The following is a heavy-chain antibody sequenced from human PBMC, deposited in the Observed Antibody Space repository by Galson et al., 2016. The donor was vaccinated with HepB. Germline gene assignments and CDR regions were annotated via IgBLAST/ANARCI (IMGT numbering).Heavy chain of an antibody. Sequence: QSGAEVKKPGESLKISCKGSGYSFTNYWIGWVRQMPGKGLEWMGIIYPGDSDTRYSPSFEGQVTISADKSISAAYLQWSSLKASDTAMYYCARRSSAGSGWSLEYHFAYWGQGTLVTVSS. CDR2: IYPGDSDT. CDR3: ARRSSAGSGWSLEYHFAY. V-gene: IGHV5-51*01. D-gene: IGHD6-19*01. CDR1: GYSFTNYW. J-gene: IGHJ4*02.